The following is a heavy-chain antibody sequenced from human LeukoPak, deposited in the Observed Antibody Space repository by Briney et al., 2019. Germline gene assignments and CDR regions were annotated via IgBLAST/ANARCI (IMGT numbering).Heavy chain of an antibody. CDR3: ARDRMVRGVLMDV. Sequence: GGSLRLSCAASGFTFSSYSMNWVRQAPGKGLEWVSSISSSSSYIYYADSVKGRFTISRDNAKNSLYLQMNSLRAEDTAVYYCARDRMVRGVLMDVWGKGTTVTVSS. D-gene: IGHD3-10*01. CDR2: ISSSSSYI. V-gene: IGHV3-21*01. CDR1: GFTFSSYS. J-gene: IGHJ6*04.